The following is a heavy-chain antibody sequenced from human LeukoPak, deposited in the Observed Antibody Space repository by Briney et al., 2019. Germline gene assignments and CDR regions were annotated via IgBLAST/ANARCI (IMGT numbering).Heavy chain of an antibody. CDR2: INHSGST. CDR3: ARVGYDSMDFDY. CDR1: GGSFSGYY. J-gene: IGHJ4*02. V-gene: IGHV4-34*01. Sequence: SETLSLTCAVYGGSFSGYYWSWIRQPPGKGLEWIGEINHSGSTNYNPSLKSRVTISVDTSKNQFSLKLSSVTAADTAVYYCARVGYDSMDFDYWGQGTLVTVSS. D-gene: IGHD3-22*01.